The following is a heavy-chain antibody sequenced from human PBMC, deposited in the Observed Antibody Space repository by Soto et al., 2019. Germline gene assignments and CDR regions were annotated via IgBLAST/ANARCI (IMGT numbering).Heavy chain of an antibody. V-gene: IGHV1-69*13. CDR1: GGTFSSYA. D-gene: IGHD2-8*02. CDR2: IIPIFGTA. J-gene: IGHJ6*02. CDR3: ARECGVCAGYYYGMDV. Sequence: ASVKVSCKASGGTFSSYAISWVRQAPGQGLEWMGGIIPIFGTANYAQKFQGRVTITADESTSTAYMELNSLRSEDTAAYYCARECGVCAGYYYGMDVWGQGTTVTVSS.